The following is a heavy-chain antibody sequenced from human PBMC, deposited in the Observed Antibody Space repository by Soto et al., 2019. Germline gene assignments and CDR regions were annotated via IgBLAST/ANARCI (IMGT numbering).Heavy chain of an antibody. D-gene: IGHD2-21*02. CDR1: GGSISSSSYF. CDR2: IYYSGST. V-gene: IGHV4-39*01. CDR3: ARHPSDFWFDP. J-gene: IGHJ5*02. Sequence: TLSLTCTVSGGSISSSSYFWGWIRQPPWKGLEWIGSIYYSGSTYYNPSLKSRVTVSVDTSKNQFSLKLSSVTAADTAVYYCARHPSDFWFDPWGQGTLVTVSS.